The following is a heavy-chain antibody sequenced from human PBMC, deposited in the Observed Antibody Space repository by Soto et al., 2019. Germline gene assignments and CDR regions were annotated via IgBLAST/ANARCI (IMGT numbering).Heavy chain of an antibody. CDR2: ISGSGGST. CDR1: GFTFSSYA. D-gene: IGHD3-22*01. Sequence: GGSLRLSCAASGFTFSSYAMSWVRQAPGKGLEWVSAISGSGGSTYCADSVKGRFTISRDNSKNTLYLQMNSLRAEDTAVYYCAKDSVYYDSSGSPFGYWGQGTLVTVSS. CDR3: AKDSVYYDSSGSPFGY. V-gene: IGHV3-23*01. J-gene: IGHJ1*01.